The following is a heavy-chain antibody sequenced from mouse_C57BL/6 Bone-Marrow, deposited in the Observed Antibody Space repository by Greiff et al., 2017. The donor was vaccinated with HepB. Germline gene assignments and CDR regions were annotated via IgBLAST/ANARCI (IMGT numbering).Heavy chain of an antibody. D-gene: IGHD1-1*01. J-gene: IGHJ3*01. V-gene: IGHV1-55*01. CDR3: ARWGTTVVATRAWFAY. CDR1: GYTFTSYW. CDR2: IYPGSGST. Sequence: QVHVKQPGAELVKPGASVKMSCKASGYTFTSYWITWVKQRPGQGLEWIGDIYPGSGSTNYNEKFKSKATLTVDTSSSTAYMQLSSLTSEDSAVYYCARWGTTVVATRAWFAYWGQGTLVTVSA.